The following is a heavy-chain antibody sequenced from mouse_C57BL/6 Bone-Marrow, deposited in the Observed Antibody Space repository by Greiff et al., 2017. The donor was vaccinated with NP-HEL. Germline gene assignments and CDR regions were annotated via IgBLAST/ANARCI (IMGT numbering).Heavy chain of an antibody. CDR3: ATTVVATAY. CDR2: ISDGGSYT. Sequence: EVKLVESGGGLVKPGGSLKLSCAASGFTFSSYAMSWVRQTPEKSLEWVATISDGGSYTYYPDNVKGRFTISRDNAKNNLYLQMSHLKSEDTAMYYCATTVVATAYWGQGTLVTVSA. V-gene: IGHV5-4*03. D-gene: IGHD1-1*01. CDR1: GFTFSSYA. J-gene: IGHJ3*01.